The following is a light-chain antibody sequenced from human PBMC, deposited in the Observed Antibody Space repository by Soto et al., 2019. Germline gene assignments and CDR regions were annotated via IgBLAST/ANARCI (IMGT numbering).Light chain of an antibody. CDR1: QTVITY. CDR3: QQFGYSLWT. Sequence: EIVLRQSRATLSLSPGERATLSCRASQTVITYLAWYQQKPGQAPRLLIYGASTRATRIPARFSGGGSGTDFTLTINRLEPDDFAVYYCQQFGYSLWTFGQGTKVDI. CDR2: GAS. V-gene: IGKV3-11*01. J-gene: IGKJ1*01.